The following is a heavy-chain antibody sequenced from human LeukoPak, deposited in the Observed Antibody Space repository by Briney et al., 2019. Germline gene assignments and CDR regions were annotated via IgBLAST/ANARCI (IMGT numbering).Heavy chain of an antibody. Sequence: GGSLRLSCAASGLTFSNYWMSWVRQAPGKGLEWVANIKQDGSEKLYVNSVKGRFTVSRDNAKNSLYLQMNSLRAEDTAVYYCARGGVVPAAYNWFDPWGQGTLVTVSS. D-gene: IGHD2-2*01. CDR2: IKQDGSEK. CDR1: GLTFSNYW. CDR3: ARGGVVPAAYNWFDP. V-gene: IGHV3-7*01. J-gene: IGHJ5*02.